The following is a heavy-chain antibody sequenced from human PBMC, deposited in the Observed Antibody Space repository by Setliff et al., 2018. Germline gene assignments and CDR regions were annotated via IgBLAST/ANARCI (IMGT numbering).Heavy chain of an antibody. J-gene: IGHJ6*02. V-gene: IGHV4-39*01. CDR1: GGSISSSSYF. D-gene: IGHD6-19*01. Sequence: SETLSLTCTVSGGSISSSSYFWGWYRQSPGKGLEWIGSIYYTGSTYYNPSLKTRVTISVDTSKNQFSLKLSSVTAADTAVYYCARQGRYSSGWYDLDAFYYYSYGMDVWGQGTTVTVSS. CDR2: IYYTGST. CDR3: ARQGRYSSGWYDLDAFYYYSYGMDV.